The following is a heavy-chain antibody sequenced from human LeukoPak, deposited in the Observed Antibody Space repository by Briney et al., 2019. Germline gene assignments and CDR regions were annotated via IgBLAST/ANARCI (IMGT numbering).Heavy chain of an antibody. CDR2: IIPILGIA. D-gene: IGHD3-22*01. CDR1: GGTFSSYA. V-gene: IGHV1-69*04. CDR3: VRRNYYDSSGYGTSFDY. J-gene: IGHJ4*02. Sequence: SVKVSCKASGGTFSSYAISWVRQAPGQGLEWMGRIIPILGIANYAQKLQGRVTMTTDTSTSTAYMELRSLRSDDTAVYYCVRRNYYDSSGYGTSFDYWGQGTLVTVSS.